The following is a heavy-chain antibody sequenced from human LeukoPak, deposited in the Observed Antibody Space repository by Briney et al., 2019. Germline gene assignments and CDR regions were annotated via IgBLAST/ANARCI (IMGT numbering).Heavy chain of an antibody. CDR1: GFTFSSYW. CDR2: IKQDGSEK. D-gene: IGHD4-11*01. CDR3: ARTRYSRYYYYYMDV. Sequence: PGGSLRLSCAASGFTFSSYWMSWVRQAPGKGLEWVANIKQDGSEKYYVDSVKGRFTISRDSAKNSLYLQMNSLRAEDTAVYYCARTRYSRYYYYYMDVWGKGTTVTVSS. V-gene: IGHV3-7*01. J-gene: IGHJ6*03.